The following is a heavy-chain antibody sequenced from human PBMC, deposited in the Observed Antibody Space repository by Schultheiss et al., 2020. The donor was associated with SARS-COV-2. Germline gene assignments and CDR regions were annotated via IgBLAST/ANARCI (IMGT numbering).Heavy chain of an antibody. J-gene: IGHJ4*02. D-gene: IGHD2-2*02. Sequence: GGSLRLSCAASGFTVSSNYMSWVRQAPGKGLEWVSAISGSGGSTYYADSVKGRFTISRDNSKNTLYLQMNSLRAEDTAVYYCAKDGEYQLLYYIPMYYFDYWGQGTLVTVSS. CDR2: ISGSGGST. CDR3: AKDGEYQLLYYIPMYYFDY. CDR1: GFTVSSNY. V-gene: IGHV3-23*01.